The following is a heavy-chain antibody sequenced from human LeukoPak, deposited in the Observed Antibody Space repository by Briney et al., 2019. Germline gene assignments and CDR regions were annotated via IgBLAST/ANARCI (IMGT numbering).Heavy chain of an antibody. D-gene: IGHD4-17*01. Sequence: SETLSLTCTVSGGSISSYYWSWIRQPPGKGLEWIGYIYYSGSTSYNPSLKSRVTISVDTSKNQFSLKLSSVTAADTAVYYCARDGERYGMDVWGKGTTVTVSS. V-gene: IGHV4-59*01. CDR2: IYYSGST. CDR1: GGSISSYY. J-gene: IGHJ6*04. CDR3: ARDGERYGMDV.